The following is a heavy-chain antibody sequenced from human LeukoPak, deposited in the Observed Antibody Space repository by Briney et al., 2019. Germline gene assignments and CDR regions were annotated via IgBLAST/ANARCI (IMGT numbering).Heavy chain of an antibody. Sequence: SGPTLVNPTQTLTLTCTFSGFSLSTSGMCVSWIRQPPGKALEWLARIDWDDDKYYSTSLKTRLAISKDTSKSQVVLTMTNMDPVDTATYYCARISDSSGWYYFDYWGQGTLVTVSS. CDR2: IDWDDDK. CDR1: GFSLSTSGMC. CDR3: ARISDSSGWYYFDY. V-gene: IGHV2-70*11. D-gene: IGHD6-19*01. J-gene: IGHJ4*02.